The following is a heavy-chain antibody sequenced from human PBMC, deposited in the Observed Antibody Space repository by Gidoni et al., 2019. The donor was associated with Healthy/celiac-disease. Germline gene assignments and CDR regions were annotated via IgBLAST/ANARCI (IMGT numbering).Heavy chain of an antibody. Sequence: EVQLVESGGGLVKPGGSLRLSCAASGFTFSNSWVGWVRQAPGKGLEWVGRIKSKTEGGTTDYAAPVKGRLTISRDDSKNTLYLQMNSLKTEDTAVYYCTTELYYYGMDVWGQGTTVTVSS. CDR1: GFTFSNSW. J-gene: IGHJ6*02. CDR3: TTELYYYGMDV. CDR2: IKSKTEGGTT. V-gene: IGHV3-15*01.